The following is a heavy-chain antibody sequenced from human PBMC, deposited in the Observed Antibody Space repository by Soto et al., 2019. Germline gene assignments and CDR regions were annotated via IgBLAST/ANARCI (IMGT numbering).Heavy chain of an antibody. Sequence: GESLKISCKGSGYSFTSYWIGLVLQMPGKGLEWMGIIYPGDSDTRYSPSFQGQVTISAGKSISTAYLQWSSLKASDTAMYYCARHPLYYYDSSGYYIDYWGQGTLVTVSS. CDR1: GYSFTSYW. J-gene: IGHJ4*02. D-gene: IGHD3-22*01. CDR2: IYPGDSDT. CDR3: ARHPLYYYDSSGYYIDY. V-gene: IGHV5-51*01.